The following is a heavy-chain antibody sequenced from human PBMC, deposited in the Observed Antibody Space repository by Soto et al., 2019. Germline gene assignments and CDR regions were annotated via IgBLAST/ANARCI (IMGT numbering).Heavy chain of an antibody. Sequence: PGGLLRLSYAASGFTFSSYGMHWVRQAPGKGLEWVAVITYDGSNKYYAHSVKGRFTISRDNSKNTLYLQMNSLRAEDTAVYYCANARYCSGGSCYPVDVWGQGTTVTVSS. CDR2: ITYDGSNK. V-gene: IGHV3-30*18. CDR3: ANARYCSGGSCYPVDV. CDR1: GFTFSSYG. J-gene: IGHJ6*02. D-gene: IGHD2-15*01.